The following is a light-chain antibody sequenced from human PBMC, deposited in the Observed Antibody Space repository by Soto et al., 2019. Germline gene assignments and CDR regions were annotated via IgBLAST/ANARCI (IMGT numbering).Light chain of an antibody. CDR1: SGDIGSYDY. V-gene: IGLV2-14*01. Sequence: QLVLTQPASVSGSPGQSITISCTGTSGDIGSYDYVSWYQQPPGKAPKLILYEVSNRPSGISNRFSGSKSGSMASLTISGLQSEDEADYFCSSYTTSNTLVFGGGTKLTVL. CDR3: SSYTTSNTLV. J-gene: IGLJ2*01. CDR2: EVS.